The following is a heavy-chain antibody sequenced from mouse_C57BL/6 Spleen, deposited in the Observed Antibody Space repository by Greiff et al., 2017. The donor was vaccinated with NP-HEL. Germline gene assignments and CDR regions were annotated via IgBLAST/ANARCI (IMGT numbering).Heavy chain of an antibody. D-gene: IGHD2-3*01. V-gene: IGHV1-26*01. CDR2: INPNNGGT. CDR1: GYTFTDYY. J-gene: IGHJ2*01. CDR3: ARCDGYYPFDY. Sequence: VQLQQSGPELVKPGASVKISCKASGYTFTDYYMNWVKQSHGKSLEWIGDINPNNGGTSYNQKFKGKATLTVDKSSSTAYMELRSLTSEDSAVYYCARCDGYYPFDYWGQGTTLTVSS.